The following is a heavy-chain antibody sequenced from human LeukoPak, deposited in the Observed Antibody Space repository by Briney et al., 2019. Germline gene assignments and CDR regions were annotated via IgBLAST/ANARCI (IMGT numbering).Heavy chain of an antibody. D-gene: IGHD3-22*01. Sequence: RGSLRLSCAASGFTVSSNYMSWVRQAPGKGLEWVSVIYSGGSTYYADSVKGRFTISRDNSKNTLYLQMNSLRAEDTAVYYCARHYYDSSGYYAYYFDYWGQGTLVTVSS. CDR3: ARHYYDSSGYYAYYFDY. J-gene: IGHJ4*02. CDR1: GFTVSSNY. V-gene: IGHV3-53*01. CDR2: IYSGGST.